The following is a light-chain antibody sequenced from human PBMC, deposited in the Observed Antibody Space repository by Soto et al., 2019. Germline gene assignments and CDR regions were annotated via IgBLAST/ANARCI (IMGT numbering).Light chain of an antibody. CDR3: SSYTSSSTLV. V-gene: IGLV2-8*01. Sequence: QSALTQPPSASGSPGQSVTISCTGTSGDIGGYDYVSWYQQHPGKAPKLMIYEVTKRPLGVPDRFSGSKSGNTASLTLSGLQAEDEADYYCSSYTSSSTLVFGGGTKLTVL. CDR2: EVT. J-gene: IGLJ2*01. CDR1: SGDIGGYDY.